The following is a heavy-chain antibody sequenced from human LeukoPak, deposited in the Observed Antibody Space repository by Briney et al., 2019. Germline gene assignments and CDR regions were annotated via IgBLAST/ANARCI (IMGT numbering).Heavy chain of an antibody. CDR1: GGTFSSYA. CDR3: ARDLPSKYYYDSSGCYYVPGFDY. D-gene: IGHD3-22*01. V-gene: IGHV1-69*05. Sequence: SVKVSCKASGGTFSSYAISWVRQAPGQGLEWMGGIIPIFGTANYAQKFQGRVTITTDESTSTAYMELSSLRSEDTAVYYCARDLPSKYYYDSSGCYYVPGFDYWGQGTLVTVSS. CDR2: IIPIFGTA. J-gene: IGHJ4*02.